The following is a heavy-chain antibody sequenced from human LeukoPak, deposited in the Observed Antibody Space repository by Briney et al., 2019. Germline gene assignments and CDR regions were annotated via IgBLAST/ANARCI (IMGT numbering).Heavy chain of an antibody. V-gene: IGHV3-30*18. CDR2: ISYDGSNE. J-gene: IGHJ4*02. D-gene: IGHD3-22*01. CDR3: AKDQTTMILMHLFDY. Sequence: GGSLRLSCAASGFTSSSYGMHWVRQAPGKGLEWVAVISYDGSNEYYADSVKGRFTISRDNSKNTLYLQMNSLRAEDTAVYYCAKDQTTMILMHLFDYWGQGTLVTVSS. CDR1: GFTSSSYG.